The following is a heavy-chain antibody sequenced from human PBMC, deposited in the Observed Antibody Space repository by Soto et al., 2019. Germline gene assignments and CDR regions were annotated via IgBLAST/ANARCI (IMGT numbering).Heavy chain of an antibody. CDR2: IYYTGST. V-gene: IGHV4-61*08. J-gene: IGHJ4*02. CDR1: GGSISSGGYY. CDR3: ARARRYNLNSGTYYFDY. D-gene: IGHD1-7*01. Sequence: SETLSLTCTVSGGSISSGGYYWSWIRQPPGKGPEWIGFIYYTGSTNYNPSLKSRVTLSVDMSKKQFSLELSSATAADTAVYHCARARRYNLNSGTYYFDYWGQGTLVIVSS.